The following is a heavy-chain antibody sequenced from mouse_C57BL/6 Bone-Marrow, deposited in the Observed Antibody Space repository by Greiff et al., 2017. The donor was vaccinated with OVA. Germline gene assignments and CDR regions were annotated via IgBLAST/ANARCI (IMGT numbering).Heavy chain of an antibody. D-gene: IGHD3-3*01. Sequence: EVQLQQSGPELVKPGASVKISCKASGYTFTDYYMNWVKQSHGKSLEWIGDINPNNGGTSYNQKFKGKATLTVDKSSSTAYMELRSLTSEDSAVYYCARRGGTFDDWGQGTTLTVSS. CDR2: INPNNGGT. J-gene: IGHJ2*01. V-gene: IGHV1-26*01. CDR3: ARRGGTFDD. CDR1: GYTFTDYY.